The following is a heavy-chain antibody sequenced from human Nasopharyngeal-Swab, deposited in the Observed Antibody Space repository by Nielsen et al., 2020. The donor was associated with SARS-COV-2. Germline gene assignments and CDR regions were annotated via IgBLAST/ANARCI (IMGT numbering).Heavy chain of an antibody. CDR1: GVSISSGGYY. D-gene: IGHD3-10*01. V-gene: IGHV4-31*03. J-gene: IGHJ6*02. Sequence: SETLSLTCTVSGVSISSGGYYWSWIRQHPGKGLEWIGYIYYSGSTYYNPSLKSRVTISVDTSKNQFSLKLSSVTAADTAVYYCARDRRAQSGRGFGEPWNYYGMDVWGQGTTVTVSS. CDR3: ARDRRAQSGRGFGEPWNYYGMDV. CDR2: IYYSGST.